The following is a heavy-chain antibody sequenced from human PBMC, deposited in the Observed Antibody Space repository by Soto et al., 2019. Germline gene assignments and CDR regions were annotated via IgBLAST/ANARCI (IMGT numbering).Heavy chain of an antibody. Sequence: ASVKVSCKASGYTFTSYDINWVRQATGQGLEWMGWIIPNSGTANYAQKFQGRVTMTTDESTSTAYMELSSLRSEDTAVYYCANAPRITIWSPDVWGQGTTVTVSS. J-gene: IGHJ6*02. CDR1: GYTFTSYD. D-gene: IGHD3-3*01. CDR3: ANAPRITIWSPDV. V-gene: IGHV1-8*01. CDR2: IIPNSGTA.